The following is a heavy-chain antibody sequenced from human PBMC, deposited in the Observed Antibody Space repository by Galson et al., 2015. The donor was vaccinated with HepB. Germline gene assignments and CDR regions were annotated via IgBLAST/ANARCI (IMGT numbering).Heavy chain of an antibody. D-gene: IGHD3-16*02. CDR1: GGSFSGYY. J-gene: IGHJ4*02. V-gene: IGHV4-34*01. CDR2: INHSGST. CDR3: ARGRGMITFGRVIVQYYFDY. Sequence: ETLSLTCAVYGGSFSGYYWSWIRQPPGKGLEWIGEINHSGSTNYNPSLKSRVTISVDTSKNQFSLKLSSVTAADTAVYYCARGRGMITFGRVIVQYYFDYWGQGTLVTVSS.